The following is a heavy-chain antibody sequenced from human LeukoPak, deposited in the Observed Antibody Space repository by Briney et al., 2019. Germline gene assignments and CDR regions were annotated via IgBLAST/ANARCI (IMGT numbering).Heavy chain of an antibody. V-gene: IGHV3-23*01. J-gene: IGHJ5*02. D-gene: IGHD6-13*01. Sequence: PGGSLRLSCAASGFTFTSYAMHWVRQAPGKGLDWVSAISSSGDSTYYADSVKGRFTISRDNSKNTLYLQMNSLRAEDTAVYYCAKSGGQQLVRCWFDPWGQGTLVTVSS. CDR1: GFTFTSYA. CDR3: AKSGGQQLVRCWFDP. CDR2: ISSSGDST.